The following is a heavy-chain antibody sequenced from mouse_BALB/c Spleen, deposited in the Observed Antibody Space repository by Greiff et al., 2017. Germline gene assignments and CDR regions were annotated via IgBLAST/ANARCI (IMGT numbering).Heavy chain of an antibody. V-gene: IGHV5-4*02. Sequence: EVKLVESGGGLVKPGGSLKLSCAASGFTFSDYYMYWVRQTPEKRLEWVATISDGGSYTYYPDSVKGRSTISRDNAKNNLYLQMSSLKSEDTAMYYCARDPDYWGQGTTLTVSS. CDR3: ARDPDY. CDR2: ISDGGSYT. J-gene: IGHJ2*01. CDR1: GFTFSDYY.